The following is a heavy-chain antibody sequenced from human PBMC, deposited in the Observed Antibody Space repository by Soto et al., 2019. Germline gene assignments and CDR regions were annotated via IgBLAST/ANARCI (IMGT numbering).Heavy chain of an antibody. Sequence: QLQLQESGSGLVKPSQTLSLTCAVSGGSISSGGYSWSWIRQPPGKGLEWVVYIYHSGSTYYNPSLTSRVTISVDRSKNPFSLKLSSVTAADTAVYYCARGMTTVTPLDYWGQGTLVTVSS. CDR3: ARGMTTVTPLDY. CDR1: GGSISSGGYS. CDR2: IYHSGST. D-gene: IGHD4-4*01. J-gene: IGHJ4*02. V-gene: IGHV4-30-2*01.